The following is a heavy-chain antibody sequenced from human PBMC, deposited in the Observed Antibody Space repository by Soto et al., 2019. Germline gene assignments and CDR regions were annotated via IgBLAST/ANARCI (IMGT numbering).Heavy chain of an antibody. CDR3: AREGYSSGYYYYYGMDV. D-gene: IGHD3-22*01. V-gene: IGHV4-59*01. J-gene: IGHJ6*02. Sequence: ETLFLTCTVSGGSISSYYWGWVRQPPGEGLEWIGYIYYSGSTNYNPSLKSRVTISVDTSKNQFSLKLSSVTAADTAVYYCAREGYSSGYYYYYGMDVWGQGTTVTVSS. CDR2: IYYSGST. CDR1: GGSISSYY.